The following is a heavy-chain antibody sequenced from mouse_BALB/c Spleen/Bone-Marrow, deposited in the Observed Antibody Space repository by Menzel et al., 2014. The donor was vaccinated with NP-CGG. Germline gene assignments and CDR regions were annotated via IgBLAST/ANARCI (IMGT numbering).Heavy chain of an antibody. CDR1: GFSLTSYG. V-gene: IGHV2-4-1*01. J-gene: IGHJ4*01. CDR3: ARNWGYGYLFYAMDY. Sequence: VQLVESGPGLVQPSQRLSITCTVSGFSLTSYGVHWVRQSPGKGLEWLGVIWSGGSTDYNAAFISRLSISKDNSKSQVFFKMNSLQADDTAIYYCARNWGYGYLFYAMDYWGQGTSVTVSS. CDR2: IWSGGST. D-gene: IGHD1-2*01.